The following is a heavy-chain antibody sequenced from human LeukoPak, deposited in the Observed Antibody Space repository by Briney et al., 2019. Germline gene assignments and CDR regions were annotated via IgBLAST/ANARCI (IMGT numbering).Heavy chain of an antibody. CDR3: ARRVDGSGRYRGYYYYYMDV. J-gene: IGHJ6*03. V-gene: IGHV3-9*01. Sequence: GRSLRLSCAASGFTFDDYAMHWVRQAPGKGLEWVSGISWNSGSIGYADSVKGRFTISRDNVKNSLYLQMNSLRAEDTALYYCARRVDGSGRYRGYYYYYMDVWGTGTTVTISS. D-gene: IGHD3-10*01. CDR2: ISWNSGSI. CDR1: GFTFDDYA.